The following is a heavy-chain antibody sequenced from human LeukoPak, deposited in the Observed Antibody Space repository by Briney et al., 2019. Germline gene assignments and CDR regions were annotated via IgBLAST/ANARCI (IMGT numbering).Heavy chain of an antibody. CDR3: ARGIPAAMDEDIVATNFDY. J-gene: IGHJ4*02. CDR1: GGSISSYY. V-gene: IGHV4-59*01. Sequence: SETLSLTCTVSGGSISSYYWRWIRQPPGKGLEWIGYIYYSGSTNYNPSLKSRVTISVDTSKNQFSLKLSSVTAADTAVYYCARGIPAAMDEDIVATNFDYWGQGTLATVSS. CDR2: IYYSGST. D-gene: IGHD5-12*01.